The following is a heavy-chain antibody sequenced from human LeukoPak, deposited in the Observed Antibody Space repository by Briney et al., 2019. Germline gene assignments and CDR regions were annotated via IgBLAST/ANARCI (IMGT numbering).Heavy chain of an antibody. CDR3: AREPRYYYDSSGYYIFDY. V-gene: IGHV3-7*01. CDR1: GFTFSDYW. D-gene: IGHD3-22*01. Sequence: GGSLRLSCAASGFTFSDYWMHWVRQAPGKGLEWVANIKQDGSEKYYVDSVKGRFTISRDNAKNSLYLQMNSLRAEDTAVYYCAREPRYYYDSSGYYIFDYWGQGTLVTVSS. J-gene: IGHJ4*02. CDR2: IKQDGSEK.